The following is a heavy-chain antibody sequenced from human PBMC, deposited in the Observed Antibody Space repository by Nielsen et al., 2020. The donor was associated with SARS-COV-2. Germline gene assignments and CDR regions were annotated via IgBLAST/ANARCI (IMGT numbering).Heavy chain of an antibody. CDR2: IYYSGST. J-gene: IGHJ3*02. CDR1: GGSISSSSYY. V-gene: IGHV4-39*07. CDR3: ARDQHHPTDYGGNRRGALDI. Sequence: SETLSLTCTVSGGSISSSSYYWGWIRQPPGKGLEWIGSIYYSGSTYYNPSLKSRVTISVDTSKNQFSLKLSSVTAADTAVYYCARDQHHPTDYGGNRRGALDIWGQGTMVTVSS. D-gene: IGHD4-23*01.